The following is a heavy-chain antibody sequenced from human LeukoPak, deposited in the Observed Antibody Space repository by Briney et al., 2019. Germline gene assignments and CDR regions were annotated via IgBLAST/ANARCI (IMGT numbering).Heavy chain of an antibody. V-gene: IGHV4-59*01. CDR1: GGSISSYY. CDR2: IYYSGST. D-gene: IGHD3-10*01. CDR3: AREGYYYGSGSYYP. Sequence: PSETLSLTCTVSGGSISSYYWSWIRQPPGKGLEWIGYIYYSGSTNYNPSLKSRVTISVDTSKNQFSLKLSSVTAADTAVYYCAREGYYYGSGSYYPWGQGTLVTVSS. J-gene: IGHJ4*02.